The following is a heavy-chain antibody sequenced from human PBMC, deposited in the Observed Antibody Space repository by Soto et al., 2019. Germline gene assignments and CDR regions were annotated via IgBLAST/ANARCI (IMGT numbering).Heavy chain of an antibody. CDR3: ARSVDP. V-gene: IGHV4-39*07. J-gene: IGHJ5*02. CDR1: GGSISSSSYY. CDR2: IYYTGST. Sequence: SETLSLTCTVSGGSISSSSYYWVWIRQPPGKGLEWIGTIYYTGSTYYNSSLKSRVTMSVDTSKNQFSLKVNSVTAADTAVYYCARSVDPWGQGTLVTVSS.